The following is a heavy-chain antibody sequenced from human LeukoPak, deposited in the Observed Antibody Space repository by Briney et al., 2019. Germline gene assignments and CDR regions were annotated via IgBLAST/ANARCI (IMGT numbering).Heavy chain of an antibody. D-gene: IGHD3-16*01. V-gene: IGHV3-23*01. CDR2: ISKSGDHT. CDR3: ATSWGPDTSAFRWGRDGMDV. CDR1: GLTFNNYA. J-gene: IGHJ6*02. Sequence: GGSLRLSCAVSGLTFNNYAMSWVRQAPGKGLEWVSAISKSGDHTYYAASAKGRFTIYRDSSKNTQYLQMNSLRAEDTAVYYCATSWGPDTSAFRWGRDGMDVWGQGTTVIVS.